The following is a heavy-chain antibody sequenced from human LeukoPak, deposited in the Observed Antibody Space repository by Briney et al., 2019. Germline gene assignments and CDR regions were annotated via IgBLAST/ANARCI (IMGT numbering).Heavy chain of an antibody. D-gene: IGHD6-19*01. J-gene: IGHJ4*02. CDR3: ARHDKSGWSRDYFHY. V-gene: IGHV4-59*08. CDR1: GGSISSYY. CDR2: IYYSGST. Sequence: PSETLSLTCTVSGGSISSYYWSWIRQPPGKGLEWIGYIYYSGSTNYNPSLNSRVTISVDTSKNQFSLKLSSVTAADTAVYFCARHDKSGWSRDYFHYWGRGTLVIVSS.